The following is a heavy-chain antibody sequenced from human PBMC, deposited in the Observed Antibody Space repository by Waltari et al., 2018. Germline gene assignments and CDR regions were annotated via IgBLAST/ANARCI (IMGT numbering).Heavy chain of an antibody. CDR3: ATDTRVKRQLPLGY. CDR2: VDPEDGET. J-gene: IGHJ4*02. CDR1: GYTFTDYY. D-gene: IGHD3-10*01. V-gene: IGHV1-69-2*01. Sequence: EVQLVQSGAEVKKPGATVKISCKVSGYTFTDYYMHWVQQAPGKGLEWIGLVDPEDGETIYAEKYQGRVTITAATSTDTAYMELSSLGAEDTAVYYCATDTRVKRQLPLGYWGQGTLVTVSS.